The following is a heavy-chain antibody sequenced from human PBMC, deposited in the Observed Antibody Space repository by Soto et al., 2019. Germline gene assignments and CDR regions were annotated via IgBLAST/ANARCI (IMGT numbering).Heavy chain of an antibody. D-gene: IGHD2-15*01. V-gene: IGHV4-34*01. CDR2: INHSGST. CDR1: GGYSTGYP. CDR3: ARGRTLVVVAAKLPWFDP. J-gene: IGHJ5*02. Sequence: PETLPLTCALNGGYSTGYPWSWLSPPPGKGLEWIGEINHSGSTNYNPSLKSRVTISVDTSKNQFSLKLSSVTAADTAVYYCARGRTLVVVAAKLPWFDPWGQGTLVTVS.